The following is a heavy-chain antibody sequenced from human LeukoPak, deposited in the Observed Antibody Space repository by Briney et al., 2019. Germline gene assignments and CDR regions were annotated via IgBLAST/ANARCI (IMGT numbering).Heavy chain of an antibody. D-gene: IGHD6-19*01. CDR2: IIPIFGTA. J-gene: IGHJ4*02. V-gene: IGHV1-69*01. CDR1: GGTFSSYA. CDR3: ARKRSRAYSSGWYY. Sequence: GSSVKVFCKASGGTFSSYAISWVRQAPGQGLEWMGGIIPIFGTANYAQKFQGRVTITADESTSTAYMELSSLGSEDTAVYYCARKRSRAYSSGWYYWGQGTLVTVSS.